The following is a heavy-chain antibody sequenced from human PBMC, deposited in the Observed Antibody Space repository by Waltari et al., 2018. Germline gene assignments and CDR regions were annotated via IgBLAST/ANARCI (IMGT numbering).Heavy chain of an antibody. V-gene: IGHV3-33*01. J-gene: IGHJ4*02. CDR1: GFTFSRVG. D-gene: IGHD2-15*01. Sequence: QVQLVESGGGVVQPGRSLRLSCARSGFTFSRVGMHWVRQAPGKGLEWVAVIWHDGSNEYYVDSVKGRFTISRDNSKNTLYLQMNSLRAEDSAVYYCASQSTTLFDYWGQGTLVTVSS. CDR2: IWHDGSNE. CDR3: ASQSTTLFDY.